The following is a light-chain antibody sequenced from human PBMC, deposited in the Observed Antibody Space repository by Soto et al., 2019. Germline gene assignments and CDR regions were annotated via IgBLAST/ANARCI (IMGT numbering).Light chain of an antibody. CDR2: DAS. Sequence: AIQLTQSPSSLSASVGDRVTITCRASQGISSALAWYQHKPGRAPRLLIYDASSLQSGVPSRFSGSGSGTDFTLTISSLQPEEFATYYCQQFQSYPPPLGGGLNADIK. CDR3: QQFQSYPPP. J-gene: IGKJ4*01. V-gene: IGKV1-13*02. CDR1: QGISSA.